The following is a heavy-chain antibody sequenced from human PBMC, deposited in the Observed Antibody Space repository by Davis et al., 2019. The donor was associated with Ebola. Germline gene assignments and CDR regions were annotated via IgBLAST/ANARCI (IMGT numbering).Heavy chain of an antibody. V-gene: IGHV6-1*01. Sequence: HSQTLSLTCAISGDSVSSNRAAWTWIRQSPSRGLARLGRTYYRSKWYTDSAVSVKTRLTINSDTSKNQFSLQLNSVTPEDTAVYYCTRGWLRGWFDPWGQGTLVIVSS. D-gene: IGHD5-12*01. CDR3: TRGWLRGWFDP. CDR2: TYYRSKWYT. J-gene: IGHJ5*02. CDR1: GDSVSSNRAA.